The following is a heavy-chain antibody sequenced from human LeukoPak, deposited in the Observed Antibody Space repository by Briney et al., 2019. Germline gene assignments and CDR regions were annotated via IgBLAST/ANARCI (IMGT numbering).Heavy chain of an antibody. D-gene: IGHD1-26*01. CDR3: ARASYSGSYSYFQH. Sequence: PGGSLRLSCAASGFTFSSYGMHWVRQAPGKGLEWVAVIWYDGSNKYYADSVKGRFTISRDNAKNSLYLQMNSLRAEDTAVYYCARASYSGSYSYFQHWGQGTLVTVSS. CDR2: IWYDGSNK. V-gene: IGHV3-33*01. CDR1: GFTFSSYG. J-gene: IGHJ1*01.